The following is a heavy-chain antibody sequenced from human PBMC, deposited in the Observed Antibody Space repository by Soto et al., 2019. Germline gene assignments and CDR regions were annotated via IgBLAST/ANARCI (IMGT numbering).Heavy chain of an antibody. J-gene: IGHJ4*02. CDR2: ISYSGSA. D-gene: IGHD2-15*01. V-gene: IGHV4-30-4*01. CDR1: GGSFSGYY. Sequence: SETLSLTCAVYGGSFSGYYWSWIRQPPGKGLEWIGFISYSGSAYYNPSLKSRVTISVDTSKNQFSLNLSFVTAADTAVYYCATMGTPATGLYYFDYWGQGTLVTVSS. CDR3: ATMGTPATGLYYFDY.